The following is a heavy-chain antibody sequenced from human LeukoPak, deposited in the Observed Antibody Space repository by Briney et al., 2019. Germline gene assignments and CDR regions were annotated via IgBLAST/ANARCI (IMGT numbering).Heavy chain of an antibody. CDR2: IHYSGDS. CDR1: GGSISSFF. D-gene: IGHD1-26*01. Sequence: PSETLSLTCTVSGGSISSFFWSWIRQPPGKGLEWIGSIHYSGDSKYNPSLKSRVSLSIDMSKEQFSLRLSSVTAADTAVYYCARTYSGRSYYFDCWGQGTLVTVSS. J-gene: IGHJ4*02. V-gene: IGHV4-59*01. CDR3: ARTYSGRSYYFDC.